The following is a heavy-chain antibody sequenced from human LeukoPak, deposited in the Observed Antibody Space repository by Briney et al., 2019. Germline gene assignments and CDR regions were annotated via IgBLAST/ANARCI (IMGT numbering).Heavy chain of an antibody. CDR2: INHSGST. J-gene: IGHJ4*02. Sequence: SETLSLTCAVCGGSFSGYYWSWIRQPPGKGLEWIGEINHSGSTNYNPSLKSRVTISVDTSKNQFSLKLSSVTAADTAVYYCARPQGWLGTQPFDYWGQGTLVTVSS. D-gene: IGHD6-19*01. CDR3: ARPQGWLGTQPFDY. V-gene: IGHV4-34*01. CDR1: GGSFSGYY.